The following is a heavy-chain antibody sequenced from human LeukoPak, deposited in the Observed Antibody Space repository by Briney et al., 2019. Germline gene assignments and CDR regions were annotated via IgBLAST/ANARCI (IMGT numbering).Heavy chain of an antibody. J-gene: IGHJ4*02. Sequence: GGSLRLSCAASGFTFSSYSMNWVRQAPGKGLEWVAVIWYDGSIKYYADSVMGRFTISKDNSRNMLYLQMNSLRAEDTAVYYCAKADEMNMDYWGQGTLVTVSS. CDR1: GFTFSSYS. CDR2: IWYDGSIK. D-gene: IGHD2/OR15-2a*01. CDR3: AKADEMNMDY. V-gene: IGHV3-33*06.